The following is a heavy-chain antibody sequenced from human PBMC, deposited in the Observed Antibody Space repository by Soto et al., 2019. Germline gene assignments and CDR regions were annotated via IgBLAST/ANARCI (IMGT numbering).Heavy chain of an antibody. D-gene: IGHD6-19*01. CDR3: AKVRYSSPMGYYYGMDV. J-gene: IGHJ6*04. Sequence: QAQLEQSGGEVKKPGSSVKVSCTASRVAFSKFIVTWVRQAPGLGLEWVGGIIPIFGTANYAQKFQGRVTITADESTSTSYLEVNNLRSEDTAVYYCAKVRYSSPMGYYYGMDVWGKGTTVTVSS. CDR1: RVAFSKFI. V-gene: IGHV1-69*01. CDR2: IIPIFGTA.